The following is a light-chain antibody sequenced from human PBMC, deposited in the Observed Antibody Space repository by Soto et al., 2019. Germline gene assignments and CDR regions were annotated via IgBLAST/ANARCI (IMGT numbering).Light chain of an antibody. CDR3: QQYGSSAWT. J-gene: IGKJ1*01. CDR2: GAS. Sequence: ELVLTQSPGTLSLSPGERATLSCRASQSVSSTYLAWYQQKPGQAPRLLIYGASSRATGIPARFSGSGSGTDFTLTISRLEPEDFAVYYCQQYGSSAWTFGQGTKVEIK. V-gene: IGKV3-20*01. CDR1: QSVSSTY.